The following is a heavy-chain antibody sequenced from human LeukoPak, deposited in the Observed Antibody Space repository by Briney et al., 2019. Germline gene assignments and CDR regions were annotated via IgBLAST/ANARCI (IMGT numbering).Heavy chain of an antibody. CDR2: IYHSGST. V-gene: IGHV4-30-2*01. Sequence: SETLSLTCAVSGGSISSGGYSWSWIRQPPGKGLEWIGYIYHSGSTYYNPSLKSRVTISVDRSKNQSSMKLSSVTAADTAVYYCARSPGKWLPPYFDYWGQATLVTVSS. J-gene: IGHJ4*02. CDR3: ARSPGKWLPPYFDY. D-gene: IGHD5-12*01. CDR1: GGSISSGGYS.